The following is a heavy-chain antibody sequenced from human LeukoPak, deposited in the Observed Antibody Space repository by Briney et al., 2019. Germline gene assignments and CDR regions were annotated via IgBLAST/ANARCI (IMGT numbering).Heavy chain of an antibody. CDR2: IYYSGTT. J-gene: IGHJ4*02. D-gene: IGHD6-13*01. CDR3: ARGVYIAAAQYAY. Sequence: PSETLSLTCTLSIGSICIYYWSWIRHPPQEGREWIGYIYYSGTTNYNPSLKGRVTISVDTSKNQFSLKLSSVTAADTAVYYCARGVYIAAAQYAYWGQGTLVTVSS. V-gene: IGHV4-59*01. CDR1: IGSICIYY.